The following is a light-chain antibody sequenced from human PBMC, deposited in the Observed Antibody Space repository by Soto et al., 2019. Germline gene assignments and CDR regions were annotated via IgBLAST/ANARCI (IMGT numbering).Light chain of an antibody. Sequence: QAVVTQPPSVSGAPGQRVTISCTGSRSNIGTGYDVQWYQQLPGTAPKLLIYGNSNRPSGVPDRFSGSKSGTSASLAITGLQAEDEADYYCQSYDNSLSGYVFGSGTKVTVL. CDR2: GNS. CDR1: RSNIGTGYD. CDR3: QSYDNSLSGYV. V-gene: IGLV1-40*01. J-gene: IGLJ1*01.